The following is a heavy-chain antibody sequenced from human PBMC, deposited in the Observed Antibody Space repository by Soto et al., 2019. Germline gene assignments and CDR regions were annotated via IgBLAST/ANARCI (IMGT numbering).Heavy chain of an antibody. CDR1: GYTFTGYY. CDR3: ASDSTVLAYYFDY. D-gene: IGHD2-15*01. J-gene: IGHJ4*02. V-gene: IGHV1-46*01. CDR2: INPHGGST. Sequence: ASVKVSCKASGYTFTGYYVHWVRQAPGQGLEWMGVINPHGGSTKYAQKFQGRITMTRDTSRSTVYMELNSLRAEDTAVYYCASDSTVLAYYFDYWGQGTLVTVSS.